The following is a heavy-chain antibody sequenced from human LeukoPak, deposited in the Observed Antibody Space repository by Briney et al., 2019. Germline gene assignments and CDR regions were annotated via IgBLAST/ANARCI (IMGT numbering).Heavy chain of an antibody. CDR1: GYTFTSYY. V-gene: IGHV7-4-1*02. Sequence: GASVKVSCKASGYTFTSYYMHWVRQAPGQGLEWMGWINTNTGNPTYAQGFTGRFVFSLDTSVSTAYLQISSLKAEDTAVYYCARDPNHYYDSSGYYGDYWGQGTLVTVSS. J-gene: IGHJ4*02. D-gene: IGHD3-22*01. CDR3: ARDPNHYYDSSGYYGDY. CDR2: INTNTGNP.